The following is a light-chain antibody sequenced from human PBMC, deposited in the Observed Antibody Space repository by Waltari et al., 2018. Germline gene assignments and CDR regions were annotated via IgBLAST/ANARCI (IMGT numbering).Light chain of an antibody. CDR1: QDIGND. CDR2: GTS. J-gene: IGKJ1*01. Sequence: AIQMTQSPSSLSASVGDRVTITCRASQDIGNDLGWYQQKPGKAPKHLIYGTSSLESGVPSRFSGSRSGTDFTLTISSLQPEDFATYYCLQDSSYPRTFGQGTKVEIK. V-gene: IGKV1-6*01. CDR3: LQDSSYPRT.